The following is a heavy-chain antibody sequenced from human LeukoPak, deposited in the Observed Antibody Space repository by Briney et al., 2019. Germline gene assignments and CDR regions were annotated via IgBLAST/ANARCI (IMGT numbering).Heavy chain of an antibody. CDR1: GGSISSYY. CDR2: IYTSGST. CDR3: ARSHYDSSGYEDAFDI. V-gene: IGHV4-4*07. D-gene: IGHD3-22*01. Sequence: SETLSLTCTVSGGSISSYYWSWIRQPAGKGLEWIGRIYTSGSTNYNPSLKSRVTMSVDTSKNQFSLKLSSVTAADTAVYYCARSHYDSSGYEDAFDIWGQGTMVTVSS. J-gene: IGHJ3*02.